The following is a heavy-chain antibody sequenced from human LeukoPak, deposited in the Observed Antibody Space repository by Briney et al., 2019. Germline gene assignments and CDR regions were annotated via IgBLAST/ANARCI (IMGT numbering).Heavy chain of an antibody. J-gene: IGHJ4*02. CDR3: ARGPDTAMVPHDY. CDR1: GGSISSSSYY. Sequence: PSETLSLTCTVSGGSISSSSYYWGWIRQPPGKGLEWIGEINHSGSTNYNPSLKSRVTISVDTSKNQFSLKLSSVTAADTAVYYCARGPDTAMVPHDYWGQGTLVTVSS. V-gene: IGHV4-39*07. D-gene: IGHD5-18*01. CDR2: INHSGST.